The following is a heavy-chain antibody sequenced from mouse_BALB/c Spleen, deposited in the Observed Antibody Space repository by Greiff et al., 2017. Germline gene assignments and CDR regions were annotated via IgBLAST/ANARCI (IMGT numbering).Heavy chain of an antibody. D-gene: IGHD2-14*01. CDR1: GYAFSSYW. CDR3: AREGDGYRDGAWFAY. V-gene: IGHV1-80*01. CDR2: IYPGDGDT. Sequence: QVQLKESGAELVRPGSSVKISCKASGYAFSSYWMNWVKQRPGQGLEWIGQIYPGDGDTNYNGKFKGKATLTADKSSSTAYMQLSSLTSEDSAVYFCAREGDGYRDGAWFAYWGQGTLVTVSA. J-gene: IGHJ3*01.